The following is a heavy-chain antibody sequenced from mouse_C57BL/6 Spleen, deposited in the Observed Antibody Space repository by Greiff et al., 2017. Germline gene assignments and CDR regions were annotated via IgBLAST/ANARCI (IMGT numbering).Heavy chain of an antibody. V-gene: IGHV1-52*01. Sequence: VKLQQPGAELVRPGSSVKLSCKASGYTFTSYWMHWVKQRPIQGLEWIGNIDPSDSDTHYNQKFKDKATLTVDKSSSTAYMQLSSLPSEDSAVYYCARQGVNWYFDVWGTGTTVTVSS. CDR3: ARQGVNWYFDV. CDR2: IDPSDSDT. CDR1: GYTFTSYW. J-gene: IGHJ1*03.